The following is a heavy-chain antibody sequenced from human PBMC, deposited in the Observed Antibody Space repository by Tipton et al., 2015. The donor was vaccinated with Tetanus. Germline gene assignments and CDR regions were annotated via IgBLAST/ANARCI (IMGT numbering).Heavy chain of an antibody. Sequence: GSLRLSCAVSGFTFSNYRMNWVRQAPGRGLQRVASISSTSSYIYYADSVKGRFTISRDNAKNSLYLQINSLRAEDAALYYCASGRTLDYWGQGTLVTVSS. CDR2: ISSTSSYI. V-gene: IGHV3-21*01. CDR1: GFTFSNYR. J-gene: IGHJ4*02. CDR3: ASGRTLDY.